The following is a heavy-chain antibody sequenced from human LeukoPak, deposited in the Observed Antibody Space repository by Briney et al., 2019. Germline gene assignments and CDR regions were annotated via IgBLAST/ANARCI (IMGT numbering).Heavy chain of an antibody. Sequence: SETLSLTCAVYGGSFSSYYWSWIRQPPGKGLEWIGEINHSGSTNYNPSLKSRVTISVDTSKNQFSLKLSSVTAADTAVYYCARRPLGWPWPREGAFDIWGQGTMVTVSS. D-gene: IGHD3-10*01. CDR1: GGSFSSYY. CDR2: INHSGST. CDR3: ARRPLGWPWPREGAFDI. J-gene: IGHJ3*02. V-gene: IGHV4-34*01.